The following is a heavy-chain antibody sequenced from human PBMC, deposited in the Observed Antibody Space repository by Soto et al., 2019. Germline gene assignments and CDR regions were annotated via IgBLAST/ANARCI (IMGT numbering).Heavy chain of an antibody. J-gene: IGHJ2*01. CDR3: ARDGSGFHWYFDL. V-gene: IGHV4-39*02. Sequence: TSETLSLTCTVSGGSISSSSYYWGWIRQPPGKGLEWIGSIYYSGYTYYNPSLKSRVTTSVDTSKNQFSLKLSSVTAADTAVYYCARDGSGFHWYFDLWGRGSLVTVSS. CDR2: IYYSGYT. CDR1: GGSISSSSYY. D-gene: IGHD6-19*01.